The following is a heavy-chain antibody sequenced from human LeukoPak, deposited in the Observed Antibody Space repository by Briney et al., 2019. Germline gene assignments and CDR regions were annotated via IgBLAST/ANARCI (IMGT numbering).Heavy chain of an antibody. D-gene: IGHD3-16*01. V-gene: IGHV4-59*01. J-gene: IGHJ4*02. Sequence: SETLSLTCTVSGGSISSYYWSWIRQPPGKGLEWIGYIYYSGSTNYNPSLKSRVTISVDTSKNQFSLKLSSVTAADTAVYYCAREGYGLGDDYWGQGTLVTVSS. CDR3: AREGYGLGDDY. CDR1: GGSISSYY. CDR2: IYYSGST.